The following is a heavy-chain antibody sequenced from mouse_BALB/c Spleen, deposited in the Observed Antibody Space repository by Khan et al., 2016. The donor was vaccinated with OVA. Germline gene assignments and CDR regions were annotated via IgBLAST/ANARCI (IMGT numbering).Heavy chain of an antibody. Sequence: EVKLLESGAELVKPGASVKLSCTASGFNIKDTYIHWVKQRPEQGLEWIGRITPANGNTEYDPKFQGKATMRAETSSNTAYLQLSSLTSGDTAVYYCVRPSYDPRNFEVWGAGTTVTVSS. CDR1: GFNIKDTY. V-gene: IGHV14-3*02. J-gene: IGHJ1*01. CDR3: VRPSYDPRNFEV. CDR2: ITPANGNT. D-gene: IGHD2-3*01.